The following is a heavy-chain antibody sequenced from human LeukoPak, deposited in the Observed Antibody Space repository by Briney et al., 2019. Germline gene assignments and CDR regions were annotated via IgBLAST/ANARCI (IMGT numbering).Heavy chain of an antibody. CDR3: VRDGDAYNFDW. J-gene: IGHJ4*02. V-gene: IGHV3-74*01. CDR2: IKGDGTYK. D-gene: IGHD5-24*01. Sequence: PGGSLRLSCAASGFSFSPFWMHWVRQGPGKGLEWVSRIKGDGTYKNYAESVRGRFTISRDNAKNTLSLQMNSLRAEDTAVYFCVRDGDAYNFDWWGQGVLVTVSS. CDR1: GFSFSPFW.